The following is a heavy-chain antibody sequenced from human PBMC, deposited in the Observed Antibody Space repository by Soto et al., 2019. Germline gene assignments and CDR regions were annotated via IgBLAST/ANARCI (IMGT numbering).Heavy chain of an antibody. V-gene: IGHV4-59*08. Sequence: SETLSLTCAVSGGSISGYYWSWIRQPPGKGLEWIGNIYHVGSPKYNPSLKSRVTMSVDTSKNQFSLKVSSVTAADTAVYYCAGTYSAYDRAPYWGQGTLVTVS. CDR1: GGSISGYY. CDR2: IYHVGSP. J-gene: IGHJ4*02. D-gene: IGHD5-12*01. CDR3: AGTYSAYDRAPY.